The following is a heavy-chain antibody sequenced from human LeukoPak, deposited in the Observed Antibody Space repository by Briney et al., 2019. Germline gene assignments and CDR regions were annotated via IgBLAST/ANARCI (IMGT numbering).Heavy chain of an antibody. J-gene: IGHJ4*02. Sequence: GGSLRLSCTASGSSFSGYEMNWVRQAPGKGLEWVSYISSSGSAIYYADSVKGRFIISRDNPKNSLYLQMNSLRAEDTALYYCAKTSVGEGRIIGSGYFDNWGQGTLVTVSS. CDR1: GSSFSGYE. D-gene: IGHD2-15*01. V-gene: IGHV3-48*03. CDR3: AKTSVGEGRIIGSGYFDN. CDR2: ISSSGSAI.